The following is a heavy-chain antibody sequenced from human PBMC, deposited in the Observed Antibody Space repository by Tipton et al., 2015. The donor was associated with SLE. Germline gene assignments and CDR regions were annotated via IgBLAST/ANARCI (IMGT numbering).Heavy chain of an antibody. CDR2: IYYSGST. J-gene: IGHJ4*02. CDR3: ARDPGAVAGYFDY. CDR1: GSSISSSSHY. Sequence: TLSLTCTVSGSSISSSSHYWGWIRQPPGKGLEWIGSIYYSGSTYYNPSLKSRVTISVDTSKNQISLKLNSVTAADTAVYYCARDPGAVAGYFDYWGQGTLVTVSS. V-gene: IGHV4-39*07. D-gene: IGHD6-19*01.